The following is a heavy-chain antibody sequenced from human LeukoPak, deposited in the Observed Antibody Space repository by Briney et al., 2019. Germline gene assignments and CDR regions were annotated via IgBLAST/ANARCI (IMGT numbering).Heavy chain of an antibody. J-gene: IGHJ4*02. V-gene: IGHV4-59*08. D-gene: IGHD3-10*01. CDR2: IYYTGST. CDR3: ARTRYYYNSRSYGAPYYFDY. CDR1: GGSISSYY. Sequence: SETLSLTCTISGGSISSYYWSWIRQPPGKGLEWIGYIYYTGSTNHNPSLKNRVTISVDTSKNQFSLKLSSVTAADTAVYYCARTRYYYNSRSYGAPYYFDYWGQGTLVTVSS.